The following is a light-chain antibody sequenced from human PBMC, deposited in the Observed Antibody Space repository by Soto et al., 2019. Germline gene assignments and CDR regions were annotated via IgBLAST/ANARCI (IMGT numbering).Light chain of an antibody. J-gene: IGKJ4*01. V-gene: IGKV3-20*01. CDR2: DAS. CDR1: QTVGRNY. CDR3: QQYAKSPLT. Sequence: EIVLTQSPGTLSVSPGERATLSCRASQTVGRNYLAWYQQKPGQAPRLLIYDASSRATVIPDKFSGSGSGTDFTLTISRVEPEDFAVYYCQQYAKSPLTFGGGTKVETK.